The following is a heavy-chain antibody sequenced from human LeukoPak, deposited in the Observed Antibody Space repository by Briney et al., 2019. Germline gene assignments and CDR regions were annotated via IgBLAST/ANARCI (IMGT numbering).Heavy chain of an antibody. CDR3: AKDRGYSYGISEY. J-gene: IGHJ4*02. CDR1: GFTFSTFA. Sequence: GGSLRLSCVASGFTFSTFAMNWVRQAPGKGLEWVSTISETGRSTYYADSVKGQFTISRDNSKNTLYLQMNSLRAEDTAVYYCAKDRGYSYGISEYWGQGTLVAVSS. V-gene: IGHV3-23*01. D-gene: IGHD5-18*01. CDR2: ISETGRST.